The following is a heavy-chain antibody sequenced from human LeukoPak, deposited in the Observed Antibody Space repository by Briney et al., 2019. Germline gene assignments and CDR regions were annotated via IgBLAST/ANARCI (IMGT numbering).Heavy chain of an antibody. CDR3: ARGHRVLRYLDWSTRPGHWFDP. CDR2: MNPNSGNT. CDR1: GYTFTGYY. V-gene: IGHV1-8*02. Sequence: ASVKVSCKASGYTFTGYYVHWVRQAPGQGLEWMGWMNPNSGNTGYAQKFQGRVTMTRNTSVSTAYMEVSSLKSEDTAVYYCARGHRVLRYLDWSTRPGHWFDPWGQGTLVTVSS. D-gene: IGHD3-9*01. J-gene: IGHJ5*02.